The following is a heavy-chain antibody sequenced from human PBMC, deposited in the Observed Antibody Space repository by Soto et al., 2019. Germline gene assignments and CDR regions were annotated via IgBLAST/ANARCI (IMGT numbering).Heavy chain of an antibody. D-gene: IGHD6-13*01. CDR1: GYTFTSYG. CDR3: ARGSNSGIAAAGIFDY. Sequence: ASVKFSCKASGYTFTSYGISWVRQAPGQGLEWMGWISAYNGNTNYAQKLQGRVTMTTDTSTSTAYMELRSLRSDDTAVYYCARGSNSGIAAAGIFDYWGQGTLVTVSS. V-gene: IGHV1-18*01. CDR2: ISAYNGNT. J-gene: IGHJ4*02.